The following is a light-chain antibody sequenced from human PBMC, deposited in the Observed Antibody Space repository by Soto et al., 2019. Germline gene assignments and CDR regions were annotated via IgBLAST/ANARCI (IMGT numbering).Light chain of an antibody. Sequence: EIVLTQSPGTLSLSPGERATLSCRASQSFSSSYLAWYQQKPGQAPRLLIYGASIRATGIPDRFSGSGSGTDFTLTISRLEPEDFALYYCQQFGGSPRTFGQGTRLEIK. CDR3: QQFGGSPRT. J-gene: IGKJ1*01. V-gene: IGKV3-20*01. CDR1: QSFSSSY. CDR2: GAS.